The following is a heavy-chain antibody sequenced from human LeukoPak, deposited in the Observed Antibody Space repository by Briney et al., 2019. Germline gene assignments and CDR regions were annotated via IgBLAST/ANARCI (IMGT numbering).Heavy chain of an antibody. J-gene: IGHJ4*02. CDR3: ARAPTTNLDY. Sequence: GGSLRLSCAASGFTFSSYGMHWVRQAPGKGLEWVAFIRYDGSNKYYADSVRGRFTISRDNSKNTLYLQMNSLRAEDTAVYYCARAPTTNLDYWGQGTLVTVSS. CDR1: GFTFSSYG. CDR2: IRYDGSNK. D-gene: IGHD1-1*01. V-gene: IGHV3-30*02.